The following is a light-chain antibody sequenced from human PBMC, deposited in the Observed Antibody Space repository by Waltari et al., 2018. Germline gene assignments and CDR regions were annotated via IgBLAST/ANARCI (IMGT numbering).Light chain of an antibody. J-gene: IGKJ4*01. CDR3: QQRSDWLT. CDR2: DAS. V-gene: IGKV3-11*01. Sequence: EVVLTQSPAILSLSPGERATPPCRASQSVRTFVAWYQQKPGQAPRLLLYDASNRATGIPARFSGSGSGTDFTLTISSLEPEDFAVYYCQQRSDWLTFGGGTRVEIK. CDR1: QSVRTF.